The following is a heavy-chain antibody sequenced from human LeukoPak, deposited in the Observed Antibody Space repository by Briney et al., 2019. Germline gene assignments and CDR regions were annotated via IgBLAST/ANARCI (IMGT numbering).Heavy chain of an antibody. J-gene: IGHJ6*02. CDR3: ARDRGSPGHYYYYGMDV. CDR1: GFTFSSYA. V-gene: IGHV3-30*04. Sequence: GRSLRLSCAASGFTFSSYAMHWVRQAPGKGLEWVAVISYDGSNKYYADSVKGRFTISRDNSKNTLYLQMNSLRAEDTAVYYCARDRGSPGHYYYYGMDVWGQGTTVTVSS. D-gene: IGHD1-1*01. CDR2: ISYDGSNK.